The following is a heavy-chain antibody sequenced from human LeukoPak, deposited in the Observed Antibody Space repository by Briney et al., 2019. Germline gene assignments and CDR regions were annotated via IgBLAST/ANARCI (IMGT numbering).Heavy chain of an antibody. CDR2: INHSGST. CDR3: ARGGNWSRPRWFDP. CDR1: GGSISSYY. J-gene: IGHJ5*02. V-gene: IGHV4-34*01. Sequence: PSETLSLTCTVSGGSISSYYWSWIRQPAGKGLEWIGEINHSGSTNYNPSLKSRVTISVDTSKNQFSLKLSSVTAADTAVYYCARGGNWSRPRWFDPWGQGTLVTVSS. D-gene: IGHD1-20*01.